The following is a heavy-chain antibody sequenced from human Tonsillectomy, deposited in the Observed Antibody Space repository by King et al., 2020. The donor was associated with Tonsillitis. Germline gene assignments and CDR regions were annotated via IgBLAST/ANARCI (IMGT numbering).Heavy chain of an antibody. J-gene: IGHJ4*02. D-gene: IGHD3-22*01. V-gene: IGHV5-10-1*03. CDR2: IDPSDSYT. CDR3: ARHFSNYDSIGYYFGD. CDR1: GYSFTSYW. Sequence: VQLVESGAEVKKPGESLRISCKGSGYSFTSYWISWVRQMPGKGLEWMGRIDPSDSYTNYSQSFQGHVSISADKSISTAYLQWSSLKAADTAMYYCARHFSNYDSIGYYFGDWGQGSLVTVSS.